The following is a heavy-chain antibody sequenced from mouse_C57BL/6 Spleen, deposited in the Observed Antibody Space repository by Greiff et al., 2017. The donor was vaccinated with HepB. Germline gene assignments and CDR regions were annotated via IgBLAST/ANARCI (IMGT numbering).Heavy chain of an antibody. CDR2: IHPNSGST. J-gene: IGHJ4*01. CDR3: ARPHYFGRDYALDY. V-gene: IGHV1-64*01. D-gene: IGHD1-1*01. CDR1: GYTFTSYW. Sequence: VQLQQPGAELVKPGASVKLSCKASGYTFTSYWMHWVKQRPGQGLEWIGMIHPNSGSTNYNEKFKSKATLTVDKSSSTAYMQLSSLTSEDSAVYSCARPHYFGRDYALDYWGQGTSVTVSS.